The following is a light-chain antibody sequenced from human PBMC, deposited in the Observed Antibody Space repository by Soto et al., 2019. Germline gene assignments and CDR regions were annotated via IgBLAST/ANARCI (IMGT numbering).Light chain of an antibody. CDR1: QSVSSSY. Sequence: EIVLTQSPGTLSLSPGERATLSCRASQSVSSSYLAWYQQKPGQAPRLLIYGASSRATGIPDRFSGSGSGTYFTLTISRLEPEDFAVYYCQQYGSSPLLTFGGGTNVEIK. J-gene: IGKJ4*01. CDR3: QQYGSSPLLT. CDR2: GAS. V-gene: IGKV3-20*01.